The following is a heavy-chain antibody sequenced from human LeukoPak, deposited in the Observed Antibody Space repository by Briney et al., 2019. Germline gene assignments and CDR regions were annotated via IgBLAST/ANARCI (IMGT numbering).Heavy chain of an antibody. V-gene: IGHV3-48*01. D-gene: IGHD3-22*01. CDR3: ARGRYYYDSGGLDDAFDI. CDR1: GFTFSSYS. CDR2: ISSSSSTI. J-gene: IGHJ3*02. Sequence: GGSLRLSCAASGFTFSSYSMNWVRQAPGKGLEWVSYISSSSSTIYYADSVKGRFTISRDNAKNSLYLQMNSLRAEDTAVYYCARGRYYYDSGGLDDAFDIWGQGTMVTVSS.